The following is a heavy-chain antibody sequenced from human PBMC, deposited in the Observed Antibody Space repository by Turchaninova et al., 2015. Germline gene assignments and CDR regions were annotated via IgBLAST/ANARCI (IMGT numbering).Heavy chain of an antibody. J-gene: IGHJ4*02. Sequence: EVQLVGSGGGLIQPGGTRRLSGGASGVTVSSNYRSRVRQAPGKGLEWVSLIYSGTNTKYADSVKGRFTISRDNSKNTLYLQMNILRAEDTAVYYCARGAPSYNYGSRFDYWGQGTLVTVSS. V-gene: IGHV3-53*01. D-gene: IGHD3-10*01. CDR3: ARGAPSYNYGSRFDY. CDR2: IYSGTNT. CDR1: GVTVSSNY.